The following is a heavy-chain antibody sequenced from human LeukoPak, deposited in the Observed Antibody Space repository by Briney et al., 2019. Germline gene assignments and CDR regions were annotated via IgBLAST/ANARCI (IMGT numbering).Heavy chain of an antibody. CDR3: ASGGGYCSSTSCYVSDY. CDR2: ISYDGINK. CDR1: GFTFSGYA. Sequence: PGRSLRLSCAASGFTFSGYAMHWVRQAPGKGLGWVAVISYDGINKYYADSVKGRFTISRDNSKNTLYLQMNSLRAEDTAVYYCASGGGYCSSTSCYVSDYWGQGTLVTVSS. J-gene: IGHJ4*02. V-gene: IGHV3-30-3*01. D-gene: IGHD2-2*01.